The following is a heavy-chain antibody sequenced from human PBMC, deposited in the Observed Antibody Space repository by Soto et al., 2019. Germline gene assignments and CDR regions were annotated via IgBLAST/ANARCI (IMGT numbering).Heavy chain of an antibody. Sequence: QVQLVESGGTVVQVGGSLRLSCAASGFAFHGYAMHWVRQAPGKGLDWVAVIWYDGSEKYYADSVEGRFTISRDNSKNTLYLQMNSLRVEDTAVYYCGRDLRTSAGDYWGQGTLVAVSS. J-gene: IGHJ4*02. CDR3: GRDLRTSAGDY. D-gene: IGHD3-10*01. CDR1: GFAFHGYA. V-gene: IGHV3-33*01. CDR2: IWYDGSEK.